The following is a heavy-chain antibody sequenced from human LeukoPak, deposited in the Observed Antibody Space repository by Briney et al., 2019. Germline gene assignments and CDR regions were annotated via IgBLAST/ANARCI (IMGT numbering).Heavy chain of an antibody. CDR1: GFTFSSYW. CDR3: ARGRWEPHHYYYYMDV. J-gene: IGHJ6*03. Sequence: PGGSLRLSCAASGFTFSSYWMHWVRQGPGEGLLWVSSIKSDGSSTNYADSVKGRFTVSRDNAKNTLYLQMNSLRAEDTAVYYCARGRWEPHHYYYYMDVWGKGTTVTVSS. D-gene: IGHD1-26*01. CDR2: IKSDGSST. V-gene: IGHV3-74*01.